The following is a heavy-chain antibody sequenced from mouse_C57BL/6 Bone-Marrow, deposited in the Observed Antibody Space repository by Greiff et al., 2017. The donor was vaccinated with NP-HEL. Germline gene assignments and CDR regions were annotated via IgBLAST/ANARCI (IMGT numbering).Heavy chain of an antibody. CDR2: IYPRSGNT. D-gene: IGHD2-4*01. J-gene: IGHJ4*01. Sequence: VKLVESGAELARPGASVKLSCKASGYTFTSYGISWVKQRTGQGLEWIGEIYPRSGNTYYNEKFKGKATLTADKSSSTAYMELRSLTSEDSAVYFCASGGLRPLYYAMDYWGQGTSVTVSS. CDR3: ASGGLRPLYYAMDY. CDR1: GYTFTSYG. V-gene: IGHV1-81*01.